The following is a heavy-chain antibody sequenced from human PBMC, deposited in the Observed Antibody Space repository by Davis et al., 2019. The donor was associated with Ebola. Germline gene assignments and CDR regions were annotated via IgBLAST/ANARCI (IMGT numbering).Heavy chain of an antibody. CDR2: IYYTGAT. Sequence: MPSETLSLTCTVSGATISAGDYSFNWLRQSPGRGLEWLGYIYYTGATSYNPSLGSRISFSLDMSKNQFSLTLTSLTAADTAVYYCASAVTPTPAYRSWGQGTQVTVSS. V-gene: IGHV4-30-4*01. CDR1: GATISAGDYS. J-gene: IGHJ1*01. CDR3: ASAVTPTPAYRS. D-gene: IGHD2-15*01.